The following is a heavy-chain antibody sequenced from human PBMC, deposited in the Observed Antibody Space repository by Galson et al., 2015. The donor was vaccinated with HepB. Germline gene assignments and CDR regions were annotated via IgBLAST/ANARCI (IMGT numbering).Heavy chain of an antibody. CDR1: GFTFNTYW. D-gene: IGHD3-22*01. Sequence: SLRLSCAASGFTFNTYWMQWVRQVSGKGLVWVSSINSDGSSTSYADSVKGRFTNSRDNAKNTLYLQMNSLRAEDTGLYHCARGYYYESSGYFYYYGIDVWGQGTTVTVSS. CDR3: ARGYYYESSGYFYYYGIDV. V-gene: IGHV3-74*01. CDR2: INSDGSST. J-gene: IGHJ6*02.